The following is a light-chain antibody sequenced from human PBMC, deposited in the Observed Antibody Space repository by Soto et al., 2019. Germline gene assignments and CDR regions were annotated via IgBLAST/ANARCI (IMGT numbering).Light chain of an antibody. CDR1: QSGSSD. V-gene: IGKV3-15*01. CDR3: QQYNNWPRT. Sequence: EIVLTQSPATLSLSPGERATLSCRASQSGSSDLAWYHQKPGQAPRLLIYGASTRATGIPVRFSGSGSGTEFTLTISSLQSEDFAVYYCQQYNNWPRTFGQGTKVDIK. J-gene: IGKJ1*01. CDR2: GAS.